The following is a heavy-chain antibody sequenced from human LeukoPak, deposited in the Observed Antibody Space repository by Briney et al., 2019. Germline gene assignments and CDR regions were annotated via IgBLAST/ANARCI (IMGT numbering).Heavy chain of an antibody. V-gene: IGHV3-7*01. CDR1: GFTFSSYW. CDR2: IKQDGSEK. CDR3: ARDRYVWGSYRYHDY. J-gene: IGHJ4*02. Sequence: GGSLRLSCAASGFTFSSYWMSWVRQAPGKGLEWVANIKQDGSEKYYVDSVKGRFTISRDNAKNSLYLQMNSLRAEDTAVYYCARDRYVWGSYRYHDYWGQGTLVTVSS. D-gene: IGHD3-16*02.